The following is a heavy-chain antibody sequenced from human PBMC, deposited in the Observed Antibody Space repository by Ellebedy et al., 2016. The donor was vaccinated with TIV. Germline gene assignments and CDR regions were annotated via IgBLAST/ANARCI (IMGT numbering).Heavy chain of an antibody. V-gene: IGHV1-69*13. CDR2: IIPIFGTA. CDR1: GGTFSSYA. Sequence: ASVKVSCKASGGTFSSYAISWVRQAPGQGLEWMGGIIPIFGTANYAQKFQGRVTITADESTSTAYMELSSLRSEDTAVYYCARDLGYSYGKYYFDYWGQGTLVTVSS. D-gene: IGHD5-18*01. J-gene: IGHJ4*02. CDR3: ARDLGYSYGKYYFDY.